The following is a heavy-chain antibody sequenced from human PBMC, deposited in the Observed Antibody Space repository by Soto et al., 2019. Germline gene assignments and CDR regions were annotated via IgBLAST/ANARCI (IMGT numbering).Heavy chain of an antibody. Sequence: ESGGGLVQPGGSLRLSCAASGFTFSSYWMSWVRQAPGKGLEWVANIKEDGSEKYYVDSVKGRFTISRDNAKNSLYLQMNSLRAEDTAVYFCARDRAAAGTCWFDPWGQGTLVTVSS. CDR3: ARDRAAAGTCWFDP. CDR1: GFTFSSYW. D-gene: IGHD6-13*01. J-gene: IGHJ5*02. V-gene: IGHV3-7*03. CDR2: IKEDGSEK.